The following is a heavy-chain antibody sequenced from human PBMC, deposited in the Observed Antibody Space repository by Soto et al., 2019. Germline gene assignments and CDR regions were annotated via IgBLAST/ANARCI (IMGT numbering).Heavy chain of an antibody. CDR3: AKSMVGDFWSGPGRGFDP. CDR2: ISWNSGSI. CDR1: GFTFDDYA. D-gene: IGHD3-3*01. Sequence: EVQLVESGGGLVQPGRSLRLSCAASGFTFDDYAMHWVRQAPGKGLEWVSGISWNSGSIGYADSVKGRFTISRDNAKNSLYLQMKSLRAEDTALYYCAKSMVGDFWSGPGRGFDPWGQGTLVTVSS. V-gene: IGHV3-9*01. J-gene: IGHJ5*02.